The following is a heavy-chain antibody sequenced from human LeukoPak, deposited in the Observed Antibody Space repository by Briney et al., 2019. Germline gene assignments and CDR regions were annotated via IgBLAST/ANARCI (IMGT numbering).Heavy chain of an antibody. CDR3: AKDSLDYGDLFDY. J-gene: IGHJ4*02. CDR2: ISGSGGST. D-gene: IGHD4-17*01. Sequence: GGSLRLSCAASGFTFSSYAMSWVRQAPGKGLEWVSAISGSGGSTYYADSVKGRFTISRDNSKNTLYLQMNSLRAEGTAVYYCAKDSLDYGDLFDYWGQGTLVTVSS. CDR1: GFTFSSYA. V-gene: IGHV3-23*01.